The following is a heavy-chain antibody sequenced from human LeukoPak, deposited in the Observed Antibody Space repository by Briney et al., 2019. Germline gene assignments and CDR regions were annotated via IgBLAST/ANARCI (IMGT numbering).Heavy chain of an antibody. CDR1: EDTFTRHY. CDR3: AREGGSYKHFDD. Sequence: GASVKVSCKASEDTFTRHYIHWVRQAPGQGLEWIGLINPDDDSIDYTQKLRGRITVTRDRSTSTVYMELKSLRSDDTALNYCAREGGSYKHFDDWGQGSLVTVSS. J-gene: IGHJ4*02. V-gene: IGHV1-46*04. CDR2: INPDDDSI. D-gene: IGHD3-10*01.